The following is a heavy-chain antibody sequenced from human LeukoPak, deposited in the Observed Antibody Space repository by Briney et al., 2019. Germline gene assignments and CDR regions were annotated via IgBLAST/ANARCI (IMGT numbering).Heavy chain of an antibody. V-gene: IGHV3-23*01. CDR2: ISGSGGTT. CDR1: GFTFSSYA. Sequence: PGGSLRLSCAASGFTFSSYATSWVRQAPGKGLGWVSAISGSGGTTYCADSVKGRFTISRDNSKNTLYLQMNSLRAEDTAVYYCAKTRLEWLRPFDPDAFDIWGQGAMVTVSS. D-gene: IGHD5-12*01. CDR3: AKTRLEWLRPFDPDAFDI. J-gene: IGHJ3*02.